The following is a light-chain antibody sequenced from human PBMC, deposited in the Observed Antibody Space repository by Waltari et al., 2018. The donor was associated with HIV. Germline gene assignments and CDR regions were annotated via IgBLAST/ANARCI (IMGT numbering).Light chain of an antibody. Sequence: DIQMTQSPSSLSAFVGDRVTITCRAGQRISSELAWYQQKPGKAPKFLIHAASSLQSGVPSRFSGSGSGTEFTLTISSLQPEDFATYYCQQGYTTTTTFGQGTRLEIK. CDR3: QQGYTTTTT. CDR1: QRISSE. CDR2: AAS. J-gene: IGKJ5*01. V-gene: IGKV1-39*01.